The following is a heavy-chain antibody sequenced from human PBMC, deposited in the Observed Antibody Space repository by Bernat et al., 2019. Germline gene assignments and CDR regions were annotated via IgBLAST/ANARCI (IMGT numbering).Heavy chain of an antibody. V-gene: IGHV3-30*01. D-gene: IGHD6-13*01. Sequence: QVQLVESGGGVVQPGRSLRLSCAASGFTFSSYAMHWVRQAPGKGLECVAVISYDGSNKYYADSVKGRFTISRDNSKNTLYLQMNSLRAEDTAVYYCARDRAAAGNFDYWGQGTLVTVSS. CDR3: ARDRAAAGNFDY. CDR1: GFTFSSYA. J-gene: IGHJ4*02. CDR2: ISYDGSNK.